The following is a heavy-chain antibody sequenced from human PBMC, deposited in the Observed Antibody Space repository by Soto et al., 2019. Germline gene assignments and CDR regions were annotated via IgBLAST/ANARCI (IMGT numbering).Heavy chain of an antibody. CDR1: GYTFTSYD. J-gene: IGHJ6*03. Sequence: QVQLVQSGAEVKKPGASVKVSCKASGYTFTSYDINWVRQATGQGLEWMGWMNPNSGNTGYAQKFQGRVTMTRNTSISTAYMELSSLRSEDTAVYYCATLGYCSGGSCYSYYYYYMDVWGKGTTVTVSS. CDR3: ATLGYCSGGSCYSYYYYYMDV. CDR2: MNPNSGNT. V-gene: IGHV1-8*01. D-gene: IGHD2-15*01.